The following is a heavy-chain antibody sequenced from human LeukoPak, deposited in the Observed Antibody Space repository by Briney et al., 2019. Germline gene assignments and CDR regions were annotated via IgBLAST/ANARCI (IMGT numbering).Heavy chain of an antibody. D-gene: IGHD3-22*01. Sequence: SGGSLRLSCAASGFTFSSYAMHWVRQAPGKGLEWVAVISYDGSNKYYADSVKGRFTISGDNSKNTLYLQMNSLRAEDTAVYYCARVTEVVMGEIDYWGQGTLVTVSS. CDR1: GFTFSSYA. J-gene: IGHJ4*02. CDR2: ISYDGSNK. V-gene: IGHV3-30-3*01. CDR3: ARVTEVVMGEIDY.